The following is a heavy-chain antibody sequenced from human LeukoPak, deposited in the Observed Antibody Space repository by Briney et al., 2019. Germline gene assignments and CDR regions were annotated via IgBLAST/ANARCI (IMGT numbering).Heavy chain of an antibody. CDR1: GGSFSGYY. CDR2: INHSGST. V-gene: IGHV4-34*01. D-gene: IGHD2-2*01. J-gene: IGHJ5*02. CDR3: ARVGGYCSSTSCWFDP. Sequence: PSETLSLTCAVYGGSFSGYYWSWLRQPPGKGLEWIGEINHSGSTNYNPSLKSRVTISVDTSKNQFSLKLSSVTAADTAVYYCARVGGYCSSTSCWFDPWGQGTLVTVSS.